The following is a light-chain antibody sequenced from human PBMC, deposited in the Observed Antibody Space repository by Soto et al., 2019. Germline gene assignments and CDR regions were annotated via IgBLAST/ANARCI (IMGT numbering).Light chain of an antibody. CDR2: EVS. CDR1: SSDVGSYNR. CDR3: SSYTISSTPVL. J-gene: IGLJ2*01. Sequence: QSALTQPPSVSGSPGQSVTISCTGTSSDVGSYNRVSWYQQPPGTDPKLMIYEVSNRPSGVPDRFSGSKSGNTASLTISGLQAEEESDYYCSSYTISSTPVLFGGGTKLTVL. V-gene: IGLV2-18*02.